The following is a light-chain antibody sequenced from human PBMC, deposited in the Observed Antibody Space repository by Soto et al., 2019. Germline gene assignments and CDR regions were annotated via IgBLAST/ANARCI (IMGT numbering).Light chain of an antibody. CDR2: EVS. Sequence: DVVMTQTPLSLSVAPGQPASISCKSSQSLLHITGETFLFWYLQKPGQSPQLLIYEVSTRVSGVPDGFSGSGPGTDFTLEISRVETDDVGIYYCMQSTQLPPTFGQGTRLEIK. CDR3: MQSTQLPPT. CDR1: QSLLHITGETF. V-gene: IGKV2D-29*02. J-gene: IGKJ5*01.